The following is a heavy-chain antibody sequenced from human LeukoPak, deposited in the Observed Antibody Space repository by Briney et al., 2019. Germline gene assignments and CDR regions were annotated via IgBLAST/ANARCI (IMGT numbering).Heavy chain of an antibody. Sequence: PVASVKVSCQASGGTFSSYAISWVRQAPGQGLEWMGRIIPIFGIANYAQKFQGRVTITADNSTSTAYMELSSLRSEDTAVYYCARDGSVATINLGPYYFDYWGQGTLVTVSS. CDR3: ARDGSVATINLGPYYFDY. CDR2: IIPIFGIA. CDR1: GGTFSSYA. D-gene: IGHD5-12*01. V-gene: IGHV1-69*04. J-gene: IGHJ4*02.